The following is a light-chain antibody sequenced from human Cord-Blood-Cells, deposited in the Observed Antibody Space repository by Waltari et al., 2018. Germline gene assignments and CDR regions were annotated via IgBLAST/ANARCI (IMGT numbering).Light chain of an antibody. CDR2: WAS. Sequence: DNVMTQSPDSLAVSLGERATINCKSSQSVLYSSNNKNYLAWYQQKPGQPPKLLIYWASTRESGVPDRFSGSGSGTDFTLTISSLQAEDVAVYYCQQYYSTLAFGQGTKVEIK. V-gene: IGKV4-1*01. CDR3: QQYYSTLA. CDR1: QSVLYSSNNKNY. J-gene: IGKJ1*01.